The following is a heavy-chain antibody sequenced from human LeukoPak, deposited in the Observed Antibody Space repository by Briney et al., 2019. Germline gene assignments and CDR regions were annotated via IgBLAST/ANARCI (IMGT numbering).Heavy chain of an antibody. CDR1: GFTFSAYA. D-gene: IGHD3-10*02. CDR3: ARDLHYYVAMYV. CDR2: IGSDNKP. V-gene: IGHV3-23*01. Sequence: GGSLRLSCEASGFTFSAYAMTWVRQAPGQGLEWVSSIGSDNKPHYSESVKGRFAISRDNSKNTLFLQLHNLRVEDTARYYCARDLHYYVAMYVGGQGTTV. J-gene: IGHJ6*02.